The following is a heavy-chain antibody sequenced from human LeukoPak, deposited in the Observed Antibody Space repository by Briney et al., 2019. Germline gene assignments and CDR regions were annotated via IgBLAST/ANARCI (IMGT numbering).Heavy chain of an antibody. V-gene: IGHV3-13*03. Sequence: GGSLRLSCAACGFTFSSYDMHWVRQATGKGLEWVSAIGTAGDTYYPGSVKGQFTISRENAKNSLYLQMNSLRAGDTAVYYCAGVTGYIVEDYFDYWGQGTLVTVSS. J-gene: IGHJ4*02. CDR2: IGTAGDT. CDR3: AGVTGYIVEDYFDY. CDR1: GFTFSSYD. D-gene: IGHD3-22*01.